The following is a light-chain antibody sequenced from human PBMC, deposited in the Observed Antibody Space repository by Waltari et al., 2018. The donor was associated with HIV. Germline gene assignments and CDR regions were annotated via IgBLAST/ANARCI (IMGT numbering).Light chain of an antibody. CDR2: EVS. CDR3: SSYTSSSTLEVV. Sequence: SALTQPASVSVSPGQSLTISCTGTSSDVGRYNFVSWYQQHPGKAPKLMIYEVSNRPSGVSNRFSGSKSGNTASLTISGLQAEDEADYYCSSYTSSSTLEVVFGGGTKLTVL. V-gene: IGLV2-14*01. J-gene: IGLJ2*01. CDR1: SSDVGRYNF.